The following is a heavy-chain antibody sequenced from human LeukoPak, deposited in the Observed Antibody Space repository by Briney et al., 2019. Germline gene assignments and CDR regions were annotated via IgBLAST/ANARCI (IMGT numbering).Heavy chain of an antibody. CDR1: GFTFSDYY. D-gene: IGHD1-1*01. J-gene: IGHJ4*02. CDR2: ISSSGSTI. CDR3: ARVLSRPTGGFDY. V-gene: IGHV3-11*01. Sequence: PGRSLRLSCAASGFTFSDYYMSWNRQAPGKGLGWVSYISSSGSTISYADSVKGRFTISRDNARNSLYLQMNSLRAEDTAVYYCARVLSRPTGGFDYWGQGTLVTVSS.